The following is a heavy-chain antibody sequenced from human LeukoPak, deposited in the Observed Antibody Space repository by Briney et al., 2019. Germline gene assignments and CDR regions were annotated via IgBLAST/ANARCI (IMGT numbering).Heavy chain of an antibody. CDR1: GGSFSGYY. CDR2: INHSGST. J-gene: IGHJ4*02. CDR3: ARGIQLLR. D-gene: IGHD5-18*01. Sequence: SETLSLTCAVYGGSFSGYYWSWIRQPPGKGLEWNGEINHSGSTNYNPSLKSRVTISVDPSKNQFSLKPSSVTAADTAVYYCARGIQLLRWGQGTLVTVSS. V-gene: IGHV4-34*01.